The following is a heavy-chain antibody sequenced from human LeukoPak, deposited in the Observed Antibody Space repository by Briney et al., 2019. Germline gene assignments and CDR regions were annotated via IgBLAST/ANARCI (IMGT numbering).Heavy chain of an antibody. D-gene: IGHD2-15*01. CDR2: IYHSGST. CDR3: ARDGRTWFDP. V-gene: IGHV4-30-2*01. Sequence: SETLSLTCTVSGGSISSGGYYWSWIRQPPGKGLEWIGYIYHSGSTYYNPSLKSRVTISVDRSKNQFSLKLSSVTAADTAVYYCARDGRTWFDPWGQGTLVTVSS. J-gene: IGHJ5*02. CDR1: GGSISSGGYY.